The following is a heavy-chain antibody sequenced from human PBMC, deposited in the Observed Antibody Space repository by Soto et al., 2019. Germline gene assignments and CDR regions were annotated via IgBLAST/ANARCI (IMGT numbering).Heavy chain of an antibody. Sequence: QVQLVQSGGEVRKPGASVTVSCKASGYSFSRYGMSWVRQAPGQGLEWMGWISTYNGKTNYAQKFHDSVTMATHTTTSTVYLEVRSLTFDDTAVYYCAREGDVPYYYYGMDVWRQGTTVSVSS. CDR3: AREGDVPYYYYGMDV. D-gene: IGHD3-10*01. V-gene: IGHV1-18*01. CDR2: ISTYNGKT. J-gene: IGHJ6*02. CDR1: GYSFSRYG.